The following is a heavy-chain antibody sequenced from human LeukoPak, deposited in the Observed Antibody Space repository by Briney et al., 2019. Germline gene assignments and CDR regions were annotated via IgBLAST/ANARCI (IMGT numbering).Heavy chain of an antibody. CDR3: ETDNAEYSYEF. J-gene: IGHJ4*02. D-gene: IGHD5-18*01. CDR1: GYTFTSYD. Sequence: ASVKVSCKASGYTFTSYDINWVRQATGQGLEWMGWMNPNSGNTGYAQKFQGRVTMTEDTYTDTAYMELSSLRSEDTAVYYCETDNAEYSYEFWGQGTLVTVSS. V-gene: IGHV1-8*01. CDR2: MNPNSGNT.